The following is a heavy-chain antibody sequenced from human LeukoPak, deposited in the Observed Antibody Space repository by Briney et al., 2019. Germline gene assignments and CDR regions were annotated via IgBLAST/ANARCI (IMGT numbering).Heavy chain of an antibody. D-gene: IGHD1-1*01. CDR3: ARDRELLLERQGGGAFDI. CDR2: IYHSGST. CDR1: GGSISSSNW. J-gene: IGHJ3*02. V-gene: IGHV4-4*02. Sequence: PSGTLSLTCAVSGGSISSSNWWSWVRQPPGKGLEWIGEIYHSGSTNYNPSLKSRVTISVDKSKNQFSLKLSSVTAADTAVYYCARDRELLLERQGGGAFDIWGQGTMVTVSS.